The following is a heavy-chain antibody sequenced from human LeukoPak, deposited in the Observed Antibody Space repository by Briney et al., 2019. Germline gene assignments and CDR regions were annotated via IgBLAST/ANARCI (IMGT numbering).Heavy chain of an antibody. CDR2: IYYSGST. D-gene: IGHD5-24*01. CDR3: ARRRPSRDGYNYYFDY. Sequence: SQTLSLTCTVSGGSISSYYWSWIRQPPGKGLEWIGYIYYSGSTNYNPSLKSRVTISVDTSKNQFSLKLSSVTAADTAVYYCARRRPSRDGYNYYFDYWGQGTLVTVSS. CDR1: GGSISSYY. J-gene: IGHJ4*02. V-gene: IGHV4-59*08.